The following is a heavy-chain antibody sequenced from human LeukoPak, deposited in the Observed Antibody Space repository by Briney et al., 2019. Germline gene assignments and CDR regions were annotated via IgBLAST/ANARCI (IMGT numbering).Heavy chain of an antibody. CDR3: ARDQGSDILTGYYTGSFDY. CDR2: IIPIFGTA. J-gene: IGHJ4*02. CDR1: GGAFSSYA. D-gene: IGHD3-9*01. V-gene: IGHV1-69*13. Sequence: SVKVSCKASGGAFSSYAISWVRQAPGQGLEWMGGIIPIFGTANYAQKFQGRVTITADESTSTAYMELSSLRSEDMAVYYCARDQGSDILTGYYTGSFDYWGQGTLVTVSS.